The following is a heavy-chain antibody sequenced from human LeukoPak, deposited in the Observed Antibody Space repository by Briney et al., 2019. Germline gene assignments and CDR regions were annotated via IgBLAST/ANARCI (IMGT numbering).Heavy chain of an antibody. Sequence: SGGSLRLSCAASGFTFSSYEMNWVRQAPGKGLEWVSYISGSGSTIYYADSVKGRFTISRDNAKNSLYLQMNSLRAEDTAVYYCARDYYYYYMDVWGKGTTVTVSS. V-gene: IGHV3-48*03. CDR2: ISGSGSTI. J-gene: IGHJ6*03. CDR3: ARDYYYYYMDV. CDR1: GFTFSSYE.